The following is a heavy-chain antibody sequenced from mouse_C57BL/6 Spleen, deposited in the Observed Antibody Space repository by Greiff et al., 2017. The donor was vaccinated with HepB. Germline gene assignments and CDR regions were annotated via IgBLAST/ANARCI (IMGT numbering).Heavy chain of an antibody. V-gene: IGHV1-50*01. CDR1: GYTFTSYW. J-gene: IGHJ4*01. Sequence: QVQLQQPGAELVKPGASVKLSCKASGYTFTSYWMQWVKQRPGQGLEWIGEIDPSDSYTNYNQKFKGKATLTVDTASSTAYMQLSSLTSEDSAVYYCARKRAYYYGGAMDYWGQGTSVTVSS. CDR3: ARKRAYYYGGAMDY. CDR2: IDPSDSYT. D-gene: IGHD1-1*01.